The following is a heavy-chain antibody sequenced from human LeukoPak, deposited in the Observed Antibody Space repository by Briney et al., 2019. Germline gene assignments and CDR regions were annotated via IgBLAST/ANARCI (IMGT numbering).Heavy chain of an antibody. CDR2: IYYSGST. CDR3: AREGRMATDAFDI. J-gene: IGHJ3*02. Sequence: PSETLSLTCTVSGGSISSYYWSWIRQPPGKGLEWIGYIYYSGSTNYNPSLRSRVTISVDTSKNQFSLKLSSVTAADTAVYYCAREGRMATDAFDIWGQGTMVTVSS. V-gene: IGHV4-59*01. CDR1: GGSISSYY. D-gene: IGHD5-24*01.